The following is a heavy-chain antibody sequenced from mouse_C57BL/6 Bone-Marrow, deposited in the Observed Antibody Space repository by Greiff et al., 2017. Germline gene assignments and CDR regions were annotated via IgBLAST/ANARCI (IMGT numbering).Heavy chain of an antibody. CDR3: AREVYGSSGCAY. Sequence: VQLQQPGAELVRPGSSVKLSCKASGYTFTSYWMDWVKQRPGQGLEWIGNIYPSDSETHYNQKFKDKATLTVDKSSSTAYMQLSSLTSEDSAVYYCAREVYGSSGCAYWGQGTLVTVSA. V-gene: IGHV1-61*01. CDR1: GYTFTSYW. D-gene: IGHD1-1*01. J-gene: IGHJ3*01. CDR2: IYPSDSET.